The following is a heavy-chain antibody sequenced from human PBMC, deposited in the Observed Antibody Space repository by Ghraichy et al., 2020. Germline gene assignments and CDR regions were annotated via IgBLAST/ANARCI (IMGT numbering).Heavy chain of an antibody. CDR3: ATSSSWYKHGFQRY. D-gene: IGHD6-13*01. CDR2: INHSGST. Sequence: SETLSLTCAVYGGSFSGYYWSWIRQPPGKGLEWIGEINHSGSTNYNPSLKSRVTISVDTSKNQFSLKLSSVTAADTAVYYCATSSSWYKHGFQRYWGQGTLVTVSS. CDR1: GGSFSGYY. V-gene: IGHV4-34*01. J-gene: IGHJ4*02.